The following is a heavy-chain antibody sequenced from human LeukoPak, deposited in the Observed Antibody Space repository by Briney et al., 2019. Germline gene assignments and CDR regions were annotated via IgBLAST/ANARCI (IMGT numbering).Heavy chain of an antibody. Sequence: GGSLRLSCAASEFTVTSDYMSWVRQAPGKKLEWVSLIYSIASTDNADSVKGRFTISRDESKNMIYLQMNSLRADDTAIYYCARIHSRGREVLNWGQGTLVTVSS. CDR2: IYSIAST. CDR3: ARIHSRGREVLN. J-gene: IGHJ4*02. V-gene: IGHV3-53*01. CDR1: EFTVTSDY. D-gene: IGHD3-22*01.